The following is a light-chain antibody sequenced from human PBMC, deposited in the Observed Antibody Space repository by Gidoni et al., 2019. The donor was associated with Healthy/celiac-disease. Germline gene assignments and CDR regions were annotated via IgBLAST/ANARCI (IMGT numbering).Light chain of an antibody. CDR2: KAS. CDR3: QQYNSYSLWT. V-gene: IGKV1-5*03. CDR1: QSISSW. Sequence: DIQMTQSPSTLSASVGDRVTITCRASQSISSWLAWYQQKPGKAPKRLIYKASSVESGVPSRFSGSGSGTEFTLTISSLQPDYFATYYCQQYNSYSLWTFGQGTKVKIK. J-gene: IGKJ1*01.